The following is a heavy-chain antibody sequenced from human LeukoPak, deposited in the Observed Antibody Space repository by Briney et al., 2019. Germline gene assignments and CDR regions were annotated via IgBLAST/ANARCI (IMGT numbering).Heavy chain of an antibody. V-gene: IGHV4-4*09. D-gene: IGHD1-26*01. CDR2: IYTSGST. CDR3: ARSVGAPRFDY. J-gene: IGHJ4*02. Sequence: SETLSLTCTVSGGSISSYYWSWIRQPPGKGLEWIGYIYTSGSTNYNPSLKSRVTISVDTSKNQFSLKLSSVTAADTAVYYCARSVGAPRFDYWGQGTLVTVPS. CDR1: GGSISSYY.